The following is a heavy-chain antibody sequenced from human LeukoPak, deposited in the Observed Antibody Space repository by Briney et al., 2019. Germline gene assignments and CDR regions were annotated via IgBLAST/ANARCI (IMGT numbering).Heavy chain of an antibody. J-gene: IGHJ4*02. Sequence: ASVKVSCKASGYTFTGYYMHWVRQAPGQGLELMGWINPNSGGTNYAQKFQGRVTMTRDTSISTAYMELSRLRSDDTAVYYCARVPRVVGATGTFSYWGQGTLVTVSS. D-gene: IGHD1-26*01. V-gene: IGHV1-2*02. CDR1: GYTFTGYY. CDR2: INPNSGGT. CDR3: ARVPRVVGATGTFSY.